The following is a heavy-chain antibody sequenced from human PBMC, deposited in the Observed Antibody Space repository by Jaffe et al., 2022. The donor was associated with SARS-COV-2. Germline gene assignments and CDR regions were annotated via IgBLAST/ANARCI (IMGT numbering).Heavy chain of an antibody. V-gene: IGHV3-7*01. CDR1: GFTLSNHW. Sequence: EVQLVESGGGLVQPGNSLRLSCAASGFTLSNHWMSWVRQAPGKGLEWVASINQDGSAKYYVDSVKGRFTISRDNAEKSLYLQMNSLRGEDTAVYYCARLYESRTIYDYWGQGTLVTVSS. D-gene: IGHD3-3*01. CDR3: ARLYESRTIYDY. J-gene: IGHJ4*02. CDR2: INQDGSAK.